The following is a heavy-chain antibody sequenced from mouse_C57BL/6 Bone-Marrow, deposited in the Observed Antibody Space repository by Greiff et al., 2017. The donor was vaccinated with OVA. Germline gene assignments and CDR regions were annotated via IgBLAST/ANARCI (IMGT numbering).Heavy chain of an antibody. V-gene: IGHV3-6*01. J-gene: IGHJ4*01. D-gene: IGHD2-4*01. Sequence: VQLKQSGPGLVKPSQSLSLTCSVTGYSITSGYYWNWIRQFPGNKPEWMGYISYDGSNNYNPSLKNRISITRDTSKNQFFLKLNSVTAEDTATYYCAREDDYDGSPYAMDYWGQGTSVTVSS. CDR1: GYSITSGYY. CDR3: AREDDYDGSPYAMDY. CDR2: ISYDGSN.